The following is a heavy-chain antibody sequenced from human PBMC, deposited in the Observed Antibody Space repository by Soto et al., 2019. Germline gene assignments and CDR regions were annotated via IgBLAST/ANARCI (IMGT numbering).Heavy chain of an antibody. CDR1: GGSISSYY. J-gene: IGHJ4*02. Sequence: SETLSLTCTVSGGSISSYYWSWIRQPPGKGLEWIGYIHYSGSTYYNPSLKSRVTISVDTSKNQFSLKLSSVTAADTAVYYCARGVTLVRGVIHTPYFDYWGQGALVTVSS. CDR3: ARGVTLVRGVIHTPYFDY. V-gene: IGHV4-59*12. D-gene: IGHD3-10*01. CDR2: IHYSGST.